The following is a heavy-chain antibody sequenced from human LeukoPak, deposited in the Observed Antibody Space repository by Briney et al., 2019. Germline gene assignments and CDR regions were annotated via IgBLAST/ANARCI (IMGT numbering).Heavy chain of an antibody. CDR1: GFTFSSYG. CDR3: ARDVYSSGWYVLGGYFDY. V-gene: IGHV3-23*01. D-gene: IGHD6-19*01. CDR2: ISGSGGST. Sequence: GGSLRLSCAASGFTFSSYGMSWVRQAPGKGLEWVSAISGSGGSTYYADSVKGRFTISRDNSKNTLYLQMNSLRAEDTAVYYCARDVYSSGWYVLGGYFDYWGQGTLVTVSS. J-gene: IGHJ4*02.